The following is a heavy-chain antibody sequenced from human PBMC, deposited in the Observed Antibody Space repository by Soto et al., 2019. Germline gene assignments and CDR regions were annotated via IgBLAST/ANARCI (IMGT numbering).Heavy chain of an antibody. Sequence: GASVKVSCKASGYTFTIYDINWVRQATVQWLEWMGCMNPNSGNTGYAQKFQGRVTMTRNTSISTAYMELSSLRSEDTAVYYCARVGSWYREPDYFDYWGQGTLVTVSS. D-gene: IGHD6-13*01. CDR1: GYTFTIYD. V-gene: IGHV1-8*01. CDR3: ARVGSWYREPDYFDY. CDR2: MNPNSGNT. J-gene: IGHJ4*02.